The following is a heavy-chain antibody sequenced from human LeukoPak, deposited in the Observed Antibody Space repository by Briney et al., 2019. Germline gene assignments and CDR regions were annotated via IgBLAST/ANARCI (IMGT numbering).Heavy chain of an antibody. CDR2: IYYSGST. D-gene: IGHD6-6*01. J-gene: IGHJ4*02. CDR3: ARTSIAVQRGKPGFDS. Sequence: PSETLSLTCTVSGGSISLYYWSWIRQPPGKGLEWIGYIYYSGSTNYNPSLKSRVTISVDTSKNQFSLKLSSVTAADTAVYYCARTSIAVQRGKPGFDSWGQGTLVTVSS. CDR1: GGSISLYY. V-gene: IGHV4-59*01.